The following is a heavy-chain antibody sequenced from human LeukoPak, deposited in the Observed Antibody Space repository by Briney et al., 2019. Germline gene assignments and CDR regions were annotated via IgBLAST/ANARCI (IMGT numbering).Heavy chain of an antibody. CDR2: ISSSSSYI. J-gene: IGHJ4*02. D-gene: IGHD1-26*01. CDR1: GFTFSSYS. Sequence: GGSLRLSCAASGFTFSSYSMNWVRQAPGKGLEWVSSISSSSSYIYYADSVKGRFTISRDNAKNSLYLQMNSLRAEGTAVYYCARAYSGSYAEGFDYWGQGTLVTVSS. CDR3: ARAYSGSYAEGFDY. V-gene: IGHV3-21*01.